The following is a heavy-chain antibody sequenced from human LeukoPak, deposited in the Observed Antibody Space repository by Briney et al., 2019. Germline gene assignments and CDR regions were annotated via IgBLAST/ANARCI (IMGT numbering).Heavy chain of an antibody. V-gene: IGHV1-8*01. CDR3: ARGRVNYGY. Sequence: ASVKVSCKTSGYRFTSDAISWVRQAPGQGLEWMGWISAYNGNTHFAQKFQGRVTMTRNTSISTAYMELSSLRSEDTAVYYCARGRVNYGYWGQGTLVTVSS. D-gene: IGHD4-11*01. J-gene: IGHJ4*02. CDR2: ISAYNGNT. CDR1: GYRFTSDA.